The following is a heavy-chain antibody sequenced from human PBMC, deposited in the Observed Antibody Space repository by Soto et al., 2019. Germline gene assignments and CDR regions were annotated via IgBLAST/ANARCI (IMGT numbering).Heavy chain of an antibody. J-gene: IGHJ4*02. CDR1: GFIFSKYA. CDR3: ARCAGAMQGFEC. D-gene: IGHD3-16*01. Sequence: GGSLRLSCVASGFIFSKYAVHWVRQAPGKGLEWVAVISFDGSNTYYTDSVKGRFTISRDNSKNTLWRQMNSRRPEDTSVYYCARCAGAMQGFECWGQETLVTVSS. CDR2: ISFDGSNT. V-gene: IGHV3-30*04.